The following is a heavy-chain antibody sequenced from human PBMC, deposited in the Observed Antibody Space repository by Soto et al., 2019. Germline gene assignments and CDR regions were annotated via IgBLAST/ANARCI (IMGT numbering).Heavy chain of an antibody. Sequence: GASVKVSCKASGYTFTTHNINWVRQATGQGLEWMGWMNPNSGTTGYAQKFQDRLTLTRDTSITTAYMKLGSLTSDDTAVYFCVRYGVAAAYWGQGTPVTVSS. CDR3: VRYGVAAAY. D-gene: IGHD2-8*01. CDR1: GYTFTTHN. J-gene: IGHJ4*02. V-gene: IGHV1-8*02. CDR2: MNPNSGTT.